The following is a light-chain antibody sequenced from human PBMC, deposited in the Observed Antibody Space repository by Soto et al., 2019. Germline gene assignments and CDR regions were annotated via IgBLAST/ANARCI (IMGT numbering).Light chain of an antibody. CDR2: AAS. V-gene: IGKV1-6*01. CDR3: LQDYNYPRT. CDR1: QGIRND. Sequence: AIQMTQSPSSLSASVGDRVTITCRASQGIRNDLGWYQQKPGKAPKLLIYAASSLQSGVPSRFSGSGSGTDFTFTISSLQTEDFATYYCLQDYNYPRTFGQGTKVDIK. J-gene: IGKJ1*01.